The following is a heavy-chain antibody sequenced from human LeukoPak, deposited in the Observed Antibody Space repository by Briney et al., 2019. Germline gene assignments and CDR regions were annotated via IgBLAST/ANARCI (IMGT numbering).Heavy chain of an antibody. Sequence: GGSLRLSCAASGFTFSSYGMDWVRQAPGKGLEWVAVIWYDGSNKYYADSVKGRFTISRDNSKNTLYLQMNSLRAEDTAVYFCARDLMRGGWYLDYWGQGTLVTVSS. CDR2: IWYDGSNK. CDR1: GFTFSSYG. D-gene: IGHD6-19*01. CDR3: ARDLMRGGWYLDY. V-gene: IGHV3-33*01. J-gene: IGHJ4*02.